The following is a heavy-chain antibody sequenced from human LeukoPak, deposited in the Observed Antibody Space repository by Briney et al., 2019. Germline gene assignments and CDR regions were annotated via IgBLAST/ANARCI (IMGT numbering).Heavy chain of an antibody. V-gene: IGHV5-51*01. CDR1: GYSFTSYW. Sequence: GESLKISCKGSGYSFTSYWIGWVRQMPGKGLEWMGIIYPGDSDTRYSPSLQGQVTISADKSISTAYLQWSSLKASDTAMYYCARLGFYDLLTEYGMDIWGQGTTVTVSS. CDR2: IYPGDSDT. D-gene: IGHD3-9*01. J-gene: IGHJ6*02. CDR3: ARLGFYDLLTEYGMDI.